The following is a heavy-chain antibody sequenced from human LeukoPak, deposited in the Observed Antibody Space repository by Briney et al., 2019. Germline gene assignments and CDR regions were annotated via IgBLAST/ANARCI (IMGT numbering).Heavy chain of an antibody. CDR2: IIGSGDNT. Sequence: PGGSLRLSCAASGVTFSSYAMSWVRQAPGKGLEWVSGIIGSGDNTYYADSVKGVFTISRDNSRNTLYVQVNSLGTEDTAAYYCAKGSYYDSSGSFYFDYWGQGTLVTVSS. V-gene: IGHV3-23*01. D-gene: IGHD3-22*01. J-gene: IGHJ4*02. CDR3: AKGSYYDSSGSFYFDY. CDR1: GVTFSSYA.